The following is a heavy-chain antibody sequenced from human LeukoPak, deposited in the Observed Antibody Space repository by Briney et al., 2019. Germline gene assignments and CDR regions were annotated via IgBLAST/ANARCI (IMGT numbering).Heavy chain of an antibody. J-gene: IGHJ6*02. V-gene: IGHV3-53*01. Sequence: PGGSLRLSCAACGFTVSSNYMSWVRPAPGEGLGWVSVIYSGGSTYYADSVKGRFTISRDNSKNTLYLQMNSLRAEDTAVYYCARDGSSMDVWGQGTTVTVSS. CDR2: IYSGGST. CDR1: GFTVSSNY. CDR3: ARDGSSMDV.